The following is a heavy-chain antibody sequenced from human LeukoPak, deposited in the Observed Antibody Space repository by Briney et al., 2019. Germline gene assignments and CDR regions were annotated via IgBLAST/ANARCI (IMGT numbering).Heavy chain of an antibody. J-gene: IGHJ5*02. CDR2: IKQDGSGT. CDR3: ARGRKVPAAMGNWFDP. CDR1: GFTFGSHW. D-gene: IGHD2-2*01. Sequence: PGGSLRLSCAASGFTFGSHWMSWVRQTPGKGLEWVANIKQDGSGTYYVDSVKGRFTISRDNAKNSLFLQMSILRAEDTAVYYCARGRKVPAAMGNWFDPWGQGTLVTVSS. V-gene: IGHV3-7*01.